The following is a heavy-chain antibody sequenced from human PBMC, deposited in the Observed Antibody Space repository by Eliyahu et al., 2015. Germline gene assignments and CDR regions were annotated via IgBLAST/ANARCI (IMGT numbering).Heavy chain of an antibody. CDR3: ARMRMGYYDSSGYNYYYGMDV. CDR2: IFSNDEK. Sequence: QVTLKESGPVLVKPTETLTLTCTVSGFXLSXARMGVXWIRQPPGKALEWLAHIFSNDEKSYSPSLKSRLTISKDTSKSQVVLTMTNMDPVDTATYYCARMRMGYYDSSGYNYYYGMDVWGKGTTVTVSS. V-gene: IGHV2-26*01. CDR1: GFXLSXARMG. J-gene: IGHJ6*04. D-gene: IGHD3-22*01.